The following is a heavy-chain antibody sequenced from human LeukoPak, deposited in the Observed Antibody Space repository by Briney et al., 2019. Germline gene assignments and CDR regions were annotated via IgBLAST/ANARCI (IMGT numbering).Heavy chain of an antibody. Sequence: GGSLRLSCAASGFTFSSYNINWVRQAPGKGLEWVSSISGSSSYIYYADSVKGRFTISRDNAKNSLYLQMNSLRAEDTAVYYCARETYYDSSGYFGYWGQGTLVTVSS. CDR1: GFTFSSYN. CDR2: ISGSSSYI. CDR3: ARETYYDSSGYFGY. V-gene: IGHV3-21*01. D-gene: IGHD3-22*01. J-gene: IGHJ4*02.